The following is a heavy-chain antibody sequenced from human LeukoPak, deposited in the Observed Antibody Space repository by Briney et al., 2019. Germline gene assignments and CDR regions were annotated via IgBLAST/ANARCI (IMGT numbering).Heavy chain of an antibody. V-gene: IGHV3-7*01. CDR1: GFIFTNYF. Sequence: GGSLRLSCAASGFIFTNYFMSWVRQAPGKGLEWVASIKHDGSEKYYVDSVRGRFTISRDNTMNSQYLQMSSLRAEDTAVYYCATDRGWRTSGYYLYYFEYWGQGTLVTYSS. CDR3: ATDRGWRTSGYYLYYFEY. D-gene: IGHD3-3*01. J-gene: IGHJ4*02. CDR2: IKHDGSEK.